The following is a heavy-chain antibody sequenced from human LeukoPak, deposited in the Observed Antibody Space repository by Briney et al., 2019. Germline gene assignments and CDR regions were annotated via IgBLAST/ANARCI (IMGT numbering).Heavy chain of an antibody. CDR1: GFTFSSYG. Sequence: GRSLRLSCAASGFTFSSYGMHWVRQAPGKGLEWVAVIWYDGSNKYYADSVKGRFTISRDNSKNTLYLQMNSLRAEDTAVYYCARDKPPPYYYDSSGIFDYWGQGTLVSVSS. CDR2: IWYDGSNK. CDR3: ARDKPPPYYYDSSGIFDY. J-gene: IGHJ4*02. V-gene: IGHV3-33*01. D-gene: IGHD3-22*01.